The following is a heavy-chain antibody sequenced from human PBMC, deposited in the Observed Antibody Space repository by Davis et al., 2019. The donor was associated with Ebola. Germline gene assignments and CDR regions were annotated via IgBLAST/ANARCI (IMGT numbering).Heavy chain of an antibody. CDR3: AGARYYYGSGSYYKGGYGMDV. CDR2: ISSSGSTI. J-gene: IGHJ6*02. D-gene: IGHD3-10*01. V-gene: IGHV3-11*01. CDR1: GFTFSDYY. Sequence: GESLKISCAASGFTFSDYYMSWIRQAPGKGLEGVSVISSSGSTIYYADSVKGRFTISRDNAKNSLYLQMNSLRAEDTAVYYCAGARYYYGSGSYYKGGYGMDVWGQGTTVTVSS.